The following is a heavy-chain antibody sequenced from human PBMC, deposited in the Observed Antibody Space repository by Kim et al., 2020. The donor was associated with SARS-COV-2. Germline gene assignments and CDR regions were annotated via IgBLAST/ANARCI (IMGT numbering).Heavy chain of an antibody. CDR3: ARDSLQEDILTGYSNYYYYGMDV. J-gene: IGHJ6*02. CDR1: GGSISSGGYY. D-gene: IGHD3-9*01. CDR2: IYYSGST. Sequence: SETLSLTCTVSGGSISSGGYYWSWIRQHPGKGLEWIGYIYYSGSTYYNPSLKSRVTISVDTSKNQFSLKLSSVTAADTAVYYCARDSLQEDILTGYSNYYYYGMDVWGQGTTVTVSS. V-gene: IGHV4-31*03.